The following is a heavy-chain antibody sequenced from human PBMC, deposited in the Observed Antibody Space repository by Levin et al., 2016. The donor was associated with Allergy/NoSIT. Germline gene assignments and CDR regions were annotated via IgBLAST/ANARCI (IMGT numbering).Heavy chain of an antibody. Sequence: ASVKVSCKASGYTFTGYYIHWVRQAPGQGLEWMGWINPDNGGTNSAQIFQGRVTMTRDMSIKTAYMELSRLRSDDTAVYYCSRGRSLPYSNSNWFDPWGQGTLVTVSS. CDR1: GYTFTGYY. CDR3: SRGRSLPYSNSNWFDP. CDR2: INPDNGGT. J-gene: IGHJ5*02. D-gene: IGHD6-6*01. V-gene: IGHV1-2*02.